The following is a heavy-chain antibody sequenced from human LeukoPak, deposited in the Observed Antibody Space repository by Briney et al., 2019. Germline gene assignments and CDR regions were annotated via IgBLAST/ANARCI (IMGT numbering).Heavy chain of an antibody. CDR1: GFTFSSYA. Sequence: PGRSLRLSCAASGFTFSSYAMHWVRQAPGKGLEWVAVISYDGSNKYYADSVKGRFTISRDNSKNTLYLQMNSLRAEDTAVYYCARDRRGSGWYGAEYFQHWGQGTLVTVSS. CDR2: ISYDGSNK. CDR3: ARDRRGSGWYGAEYFQH. D-gene: IGHD6-19*01. V-gene: IGHV3-30-3*01. J-gene: IGHJ1*01.